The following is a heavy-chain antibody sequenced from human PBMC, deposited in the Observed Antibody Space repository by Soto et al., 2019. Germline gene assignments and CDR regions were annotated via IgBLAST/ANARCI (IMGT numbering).Heavy chain of an antibody. CDR3: ARDDVVAATRIVDY. CDR1: GGTFSSYT. J-gene: IGHJ4*02. V-gene: IGHV1-69*08. Sequence: QVQLVQSGAEVKKPGSSVKVSCKASGGTFSSYTISWVRQAPGQGLEWMGRIIPILGIANYAQKFQGRVTXXAXKXXSTAYMERSSLRSEDTAVYYCARDDVVAATRIVDYWGQGTLVTVSS. CDR2: IIPILGIA. D-gene: IGHD2-15*01.